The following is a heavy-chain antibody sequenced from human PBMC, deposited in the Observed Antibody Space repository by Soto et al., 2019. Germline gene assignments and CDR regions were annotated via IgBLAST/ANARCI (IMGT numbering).Heavy chain of an antibody. CDR1: GFTFSSYA. CDR3: ARVPRAYCGGDCYSFDY. Sequence: GGSLRLSCAASGFTFSSYAMHWVRQAPGKGLEWVAVISYDGSNKYYADSVKGRFTISRDNSKNTQLLQMNSLRAEDTALYYCARVPRAYCGGDCYSFDYWGQGTLVTVSS. CDR2: ISYDGSNK. V-gene: IGHV3-30-3*01. D-gene: IGHD2-21*02. J-gene: IGHJ4*02.